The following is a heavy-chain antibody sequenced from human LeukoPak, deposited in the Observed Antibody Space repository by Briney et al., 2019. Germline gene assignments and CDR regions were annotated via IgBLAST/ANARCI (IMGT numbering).Heavy chain of an antibody. J-gene: IGHJ4*02. D-gene: IGHD6-13*01. Sequence: GRSLRLPCAASGFTFSSYAMHWVRQAPGKGLEWVAVISYDGSNKYYADSVKGRFTISRDNSKNTLYLQMNSLRAEDTAVYYCARAPCCDSSSWYSFMGDYFDYWGQGTLVTVSS. CDR2: ISYDGSNK. CDR3: ARAPCCDSSSWYSFMGDYFDY. CDR1: GFTFSSYA. V-gene: IGHV3-30*01.